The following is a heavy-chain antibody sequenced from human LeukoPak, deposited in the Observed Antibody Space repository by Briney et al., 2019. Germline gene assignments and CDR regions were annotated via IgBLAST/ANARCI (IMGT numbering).Heavy chain of an antibody. Sequence: PSETLSLTCAVSGGSISSSNWWSWVRQPPGKGLEWIGEIYHSGSTNYNPSLKSRVTISVDKSKNQFSLKLSSVTAADTAVYYCARVPDYDYVSEHQIIYYYGTDVWGQGTTVTVSS. D-gene: IGHD3-16*01. V-gene: IGHV4-4*02. CDR3: ARVPDYDYVSEHQIIYYYGTDV. CDR2: IYHSGST. CDR1: GGSISSSNW. J-gene: IGHJ6*02.